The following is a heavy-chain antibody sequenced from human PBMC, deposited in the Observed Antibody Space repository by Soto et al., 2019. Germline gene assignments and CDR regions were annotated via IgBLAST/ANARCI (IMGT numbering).Heavy chain of an antibody. D-gene: IGHD3-3*01. V-gene: IGHV3-30-3*01. Sequence: QVQLVESGGGVVQPGRSLRHSCAASGLTFSSNAMHWVRQAPGKGLEWVAAISYDGSNKNYADSVKGRFTISRDNSKNMLYLQMNSLRAEDTAVYYCTRGENDFWSGYWGYFDYWGQGTLVTVSS. J-gene: IGHJ4*02. CDR3: TRGENDFWSGYWGYFDY. CDR2: ISYDGSNK. CDR1: GLTFSSNA.